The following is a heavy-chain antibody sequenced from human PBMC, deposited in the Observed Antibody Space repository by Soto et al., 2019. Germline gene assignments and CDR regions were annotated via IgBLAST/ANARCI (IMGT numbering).Heavy chain of an antibody. CDR2: FLYSGVT. Sequence: SETLSLTCTVSGGSTNSYSWSWIRQPPGKGLEWIGVFLYSGVTNYSPFLESRVSISVDTSKHQLSLKLSSVTAADTAVYYCARHQAGYCGGDCYSYFDSWGQGTVVT. D-gene: IGHD2-21*02. CDR3: ARHQAGYCGGDCYSYFDS. J-gene: IGHJ4*02. V-gene: IGHV4-59*08. CDR1: GGSTNSYS.